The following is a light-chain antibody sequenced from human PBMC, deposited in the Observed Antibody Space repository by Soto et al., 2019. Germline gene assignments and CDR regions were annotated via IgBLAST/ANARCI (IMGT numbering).Light chain of an antibody. Sequence: QSVLTQPPSVSGAPGQRVTISCTGSSSNIGAGYDVHWYQQLPGTAPKLLIYGNSNRPSGVPDRFSGSKSGTSASLAITGLQADEEADYYCPSYDSSLSGSLVFGGGTKLTVL. CDR1: SSNIGAGYD. CDR2: GNS. V-gene: IGLV1-40*01. CDR3: PSYDSSLSGSLV. J-gene: IGLJ2*01.